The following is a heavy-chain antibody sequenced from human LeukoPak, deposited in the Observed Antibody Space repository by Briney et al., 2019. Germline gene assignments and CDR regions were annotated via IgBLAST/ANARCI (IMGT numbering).Heavy chain of an antibody. V-gene: IGHV1-58*02. CDR1: GFTFTSSA. CDR3: AAGTADSSGFLPDY. Sequence: GASVKVSCKASGFTFTSSAMQWVRQARGQRLEWIGWIVVGSGNTNYAQKFQERVTITRDMSTSTAYMELSSLRSEDTAVYYCAAGTADSSGFLPDYWGQGTLVTVSS. CDR2: IVVGSGNT. D-gene: IGHD6-19*01. J-gene: IGHJ4*02.